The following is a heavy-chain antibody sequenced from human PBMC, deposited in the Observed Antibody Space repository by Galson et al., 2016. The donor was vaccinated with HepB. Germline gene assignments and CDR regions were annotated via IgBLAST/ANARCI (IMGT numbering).Heavy chain of an antibody. CDR2: ISTSGSST. J-gene: IGHJ4*02. Sequence: SLRLSCAASGFAFSVYGMTWVRQAPRKGLEWVSAISTSGSSTDYADSVKGRFTISRDNSKNTLYLQMNSLRAEDTAVYYCAKGTTDLGDVWGQGIVVNVSS. V-gene: IGHV3-23*01. CDR1: GFAFSVYG. D-gene: IGHD4-11*01. CDR3: AKGTTDLGDV.